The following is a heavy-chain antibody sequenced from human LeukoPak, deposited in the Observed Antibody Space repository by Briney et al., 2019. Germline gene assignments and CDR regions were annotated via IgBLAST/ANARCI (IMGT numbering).Heavy chain of an antibody. J-gene: IGHJ4*02. Sequence: PGGSLRLSCAASGFTFDDYAMHWVRQAAGKGLEWVSLITWDGDSTYYADSVKGRFTISRDNSKNSLYLQMNSLRAEDTALYYCAKGTSSWHEFGQWGQGTLVTVSS. CDR2: ITWDGDST. CDR1: GFTFDDYA. V-gene: IGHV3-43D*03. D-gene: IGHD6-13*01. CDR3: AKGTSSWHEFGQ.